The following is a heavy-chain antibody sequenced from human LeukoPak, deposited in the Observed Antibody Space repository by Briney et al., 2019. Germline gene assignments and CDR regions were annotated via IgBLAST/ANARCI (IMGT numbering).Heavy chain of an antibody. Sequence: SETLSLTCSVSGGSINSLYWSWIRQTPGKGLEWIGYIYYSGHTNSNPSLRRRVTISIDTSRTQFSLNLTSVSAADTAVYYCASGGFWSGYFTWGQGILVTVSS. CDR2: IYYSGHT. CDR1: GGSINSLY. J-gene: IGHJ5*02. D-gene: IGHD3-3*01. V-gene: IGHV4-59*11. CDR3: ASGGFWSGYFT.